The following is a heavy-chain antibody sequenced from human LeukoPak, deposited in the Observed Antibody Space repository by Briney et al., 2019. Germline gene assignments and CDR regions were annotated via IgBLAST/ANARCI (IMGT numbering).Heavy chain of an antibody. D-gene: IGHD6-6*01. Sequence: GASVKVSCKASGGTFSSYTISWVRQAPGQGLEWMGRIIPILGIANYAQKFQGRVTITADKSTSTAYMELSSLRSEDTAVYYCARVKAARPYYFDYWGQGTLATVSS. J-gene: IGHJ4*02. CDR3: ARVKAARPYYFDY. CDR2: IIPILGIA. CDR1: GGTFSSYT. V-gene: IGHV1-69*10.